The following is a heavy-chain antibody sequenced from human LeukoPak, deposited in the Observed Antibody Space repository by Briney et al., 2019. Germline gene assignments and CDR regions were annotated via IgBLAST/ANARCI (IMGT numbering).Heavy chain of an antibody. CDR3: ARRRGSWYFDL. Sequence: PSETLSLTCTVSGGSISSYYWSWVRQPPGKGLEWIGYIYYSGSTNYNPSLKSRVTISVDTSKNQFSLKLSSVTAADTAVYYCARRRGSWYFDLWGRGTLVTVSS. CDR1: GGSISSYY. J-gene: IGHJ2*01. CDR2: IYYSGST. V-gene: IGHV4-59*08.